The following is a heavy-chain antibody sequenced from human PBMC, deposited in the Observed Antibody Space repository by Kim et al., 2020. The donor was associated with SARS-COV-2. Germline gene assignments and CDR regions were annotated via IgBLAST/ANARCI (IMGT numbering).Heavy chain of an antibody. CDR1: GLSLSDSY. J-gene: IGHJ4*02. D-gene: IGHD2-21*02. Sequence: GGSLRLSCAASGLSLSDSYMTWVRQGPGKGLEWLSFISTRGEFILYADSLEGRFTIHRANATNSLYLNMAYLRDEETAVYDCSSSGNDYYAFCIWGQG. CDR2: ISTRGEFI. CDR3: SSSGNDYYAFCI. V-gene: IGHV3-11*01.